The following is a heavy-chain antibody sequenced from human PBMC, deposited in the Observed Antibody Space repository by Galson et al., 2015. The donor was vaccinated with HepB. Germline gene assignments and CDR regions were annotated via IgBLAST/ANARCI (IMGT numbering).Heavy chain of an antibody. J-gene: IGHJ3*01. Sequence: SVKVSCKASGDTFINSAIYWVRQAPGQRPEWMGWINGGNGYTEYSQKFQGRVTITRDTSANTVYMKLSSLRSEDTAVYYCASWSPSGASDDALDVWGQGTTVTVSS. CDR1: GDTFINSA. CDR2: INGGNGYT. CDR3: ASWSPSGASDDALDV. V-gene: IGHV1-3*01. D-gene: IGHD1-26*01.